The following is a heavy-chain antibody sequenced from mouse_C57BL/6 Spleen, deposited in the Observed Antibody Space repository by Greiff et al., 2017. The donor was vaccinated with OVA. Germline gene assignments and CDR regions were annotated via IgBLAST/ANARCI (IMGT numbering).Heavy chain of an antibody. Sequence: VQLQQPGAELVKPGASVKMSCKASGYTFTSYWITWVKQRPGKGLEWIGDIYPGSGGTNYNEKFKSKATLTVDKSSSTAYMQLSSLTSEDSAVYYCAEEYGSCSAMDYWGQGTSLTVSS. V-gene: IGHV1-55*01. D-gene: IGHD2-10*02. CDR2: IYPGSGGT. CDR3: AEEYGSCSAMDY. CDR1: GYTFTSYW. J-gene: IGHJ4*01.